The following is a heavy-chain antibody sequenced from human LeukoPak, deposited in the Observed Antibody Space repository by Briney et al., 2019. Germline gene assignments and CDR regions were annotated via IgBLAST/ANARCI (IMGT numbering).Heavy chain of an antibody. V-gene: IGHV3-15*01. CDR1: GFTFSDAW. J-gene: IGHJ4*02. D-gene: IGHD1-26*01. CDR2: IKSKTDGGTT. CDR3: TTRGGSFSIFDY. Sequence: GGSLRLSCAASGFTFSDAWMSWVRQAPGKGLEWVGRIKSKTDGGTTDYAAPVKGRFTISRDDSKNTLYLQMNSLKTGDTAVYYCTTRGGSFSIFDYWGQGTLVTVSS.